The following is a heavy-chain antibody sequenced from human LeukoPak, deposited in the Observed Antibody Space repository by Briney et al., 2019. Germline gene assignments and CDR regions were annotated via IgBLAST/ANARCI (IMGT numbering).Heavy chain of an antibody. Sequence: PGRSLRLSCAASGFIFSSYAMHWVRQAPDKGLEWVAVISHDGSDKYYADSVKGRFTISRDNSKKTLYLQMNSLRAEDTAVYYCARAWGSSGYRSYYFDYWGQGTLVTVSS. CDR1: GFIFSSYA. J-gene: IGHJ4*02. CDR2: ISHDGSDK. V-gene: IGHV3-30*04. D-gene: IGHD3-22*01. CDR3: ARAWGSSGYRSYYFDY.